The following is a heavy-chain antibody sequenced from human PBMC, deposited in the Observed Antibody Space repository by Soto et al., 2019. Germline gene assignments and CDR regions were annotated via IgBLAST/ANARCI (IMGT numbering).Heavy chain of an antibody. D-gene: IGHD6-19*01. Sequence: EVQLLESGGGLVQPGGSLRLSCAASGFTFSSYAMSWVRQAPGKGLEWVSVISGSVGSTYYADSVKGRFTISRDNSKNTLYLQMNNLRAEDTAVYYCAKDHLFSGWTSGGYFDYWGQGALVTVSS. CDR3: AKDHLFSGWTSGGYFDY. V-gene: IGHV3-23*01. CDR1: GFTFSSYA. J-gene: IGHJ4*02. CDR2: ISGSVGST.